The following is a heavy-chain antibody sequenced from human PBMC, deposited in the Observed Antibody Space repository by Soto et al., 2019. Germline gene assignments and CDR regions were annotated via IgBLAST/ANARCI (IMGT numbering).Heavy chain of an antibody. CDR2: IWYDGSKE. CDR3: ATSQPGVVVAH. Sequence: QVQLVESGGGVVQPGRSLRLSCAASGFTFKNYGMHWVRQAPGKGLEWVAIIWYDGSKEYYADSVKGRFTISKDNSKNTLYLQMNSLRVEDTGVYYCATSQPGVVVAHWGQGTQVTVSS. V-gene: IGHV3-33*01. CDR1: GFTFKNYG. J-gene: IGHJ4*02. D-gene: IGHD2-21*01.